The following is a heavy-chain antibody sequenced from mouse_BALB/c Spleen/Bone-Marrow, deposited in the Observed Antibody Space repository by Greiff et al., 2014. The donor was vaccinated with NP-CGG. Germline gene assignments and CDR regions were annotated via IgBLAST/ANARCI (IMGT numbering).Heavy chain of an antibody. CDR2: INPSTGYT. J-gene: IGHJ3*01. CDR1: GYTFTSYW. D-gene: IGHD1-1*01. Sequence: QVQLKESGAELAKPGASVKMSCKASGYTFTSYWMHWVKQRPGQGLEWIGYINPSTGYTEYNQKFKDKATLTADKSSSTAYMQLSSLTSEDSAVYYCAREGYYGSPFAYWGQGTLVTVSA. CDR3: AREGYYGSPFAY. V-gene: IGHV1-7*01.